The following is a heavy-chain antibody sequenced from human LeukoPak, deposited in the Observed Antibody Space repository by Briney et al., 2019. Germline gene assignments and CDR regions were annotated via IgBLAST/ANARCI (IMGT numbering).Heavy chain of an antibody. CDR1: GGSISSYY. D-gene: IGHD3-16*01. Sequence: SETLSLTCTVSGGSISSYYWSWIRQPPGKGLEWIGYIYYSGSTNYNPSLKSRVTISVDTPKNQFSLKLSSVTAADTAVYYCARITGGILDYWGQGTLVTVSS. J-gene: IGHJ4*02. V-gene: IGHV4-59*01. CDR2: IYYSGST. CDR3: ARITGGILDY.